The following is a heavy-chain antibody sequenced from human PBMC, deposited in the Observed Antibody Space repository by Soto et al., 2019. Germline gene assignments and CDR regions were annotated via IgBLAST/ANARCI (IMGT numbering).Heavy chain of an antibody. Sequence: QVQLQESGPGLVKPSETLSLTCTVSGGSISSYYWSWIQQPPGKGLEWIGYIYYSGSTNYNPSLKSRVTISVDTSKNQFSLKLSSVTAADTAVYYCARVVAAADTYGMDVWGQGTTVTVSS. V-gene: IGHV4-59*01. CDR2: IYYSGST. J-gene: IGHJ6*02. D-gene: IGHD6-13*01. CDR3: ARVVAAADTYGMDV. CDR1: GGSISSYY.